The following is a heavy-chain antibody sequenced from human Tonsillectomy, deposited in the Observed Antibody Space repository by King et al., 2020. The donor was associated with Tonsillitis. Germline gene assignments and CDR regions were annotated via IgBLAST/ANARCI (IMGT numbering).Heavy chain of an antibody. J-gene: IGHJ4*02. CDR2: ISAYNGNT. V-gene: IGHV1-18*04. Sequence: QLVQSGAEVKKPGASVKVSCKASGYTFTSDGISWVRQAPGQGLEWMGWISAYNGNTNYAQKFQGRVTMTIHTSTSTAYMELRSLRSDDTAVYFCAISLGITIFGAVTLEEYYDNWGQGTLVTVSS. D-gene: IGHD3-3*01. CDR1: GYTFTSDG. CDR3: AISLGITIFGAVTLEEYYDN.